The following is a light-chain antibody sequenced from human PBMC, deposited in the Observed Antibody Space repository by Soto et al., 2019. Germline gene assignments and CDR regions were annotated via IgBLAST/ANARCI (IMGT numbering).Light chain of an antibody. CDR1: ASNIASNT. J-gene: IGLJ3*02. CDR2: NNN. V-gene: IGLV1-44*01. Sequence: QSVLTQAPSASGTPGQGATIPCSGSASNIASNTVNWYQHLPGTAPKLLIYNNNQRPSGVPDRFSGSKSGTSASLAISGLQSEDEADYYCATWDDSLNGVVFGGGTKLTVL. CDR3: ATWDDSLNGVV.